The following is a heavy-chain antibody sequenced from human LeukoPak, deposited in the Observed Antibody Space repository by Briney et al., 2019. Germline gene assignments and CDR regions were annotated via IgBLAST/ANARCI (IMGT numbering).Heavy chain of an antibody. CDR1: GYTFTSYD. CDR3: ARGYSNWNYDWFDP. Sequence: ASVKVSCKASGYTFTSYDINWVRQATGQGLEWMGWMNPNSGNTGYAQKFQGRVTITRNTSISTAYMELSSLRSEDTAVYYCARGYSNWNYDWFDPWGQGTLVTVSS. CDR2: MNPNSGNT. J-gene: IGHJ5*02. V-gene: IGHV1-8*03. D-gene: IGHD1-7*01.